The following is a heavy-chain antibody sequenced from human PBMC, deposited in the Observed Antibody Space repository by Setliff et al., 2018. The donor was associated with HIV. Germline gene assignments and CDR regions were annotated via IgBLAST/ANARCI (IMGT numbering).Heavy chain of an antibody. Sequence: LSLSCGASGFTFSDYYMSWIRQAPGKGLEWIAYISSAGSIKYYIDSVKGRFAISRDNAKNSLHLHMNNLRAEDTAVYYCARDARKETHFDSWGQGMWVTVS. CDR1: GFTFSDYY. J-gene: IGHJ4*02. CDR3: ARDARKETHFDS. D-gene: IGHD3-9*01. V-gene: IGHV3-11*01. CDR2: ISSAGSIK.